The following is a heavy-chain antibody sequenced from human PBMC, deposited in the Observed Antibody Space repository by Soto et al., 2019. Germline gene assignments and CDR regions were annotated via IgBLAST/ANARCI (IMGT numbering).Heavy chain of an antibody. D-gene: IGHD2-2*01. Sequence: ASVKVACKASGYPFPSSDINWVRQATGQGLEWMGWMNPNSGNTGYAQKFQGRVTMTRNTSINTAYMELSSLRSEDTAVYYCAKQGPLHCSGTSCPYYGMDVWGQGTTVTVS. V-gene: IGHV1-8*01. CDR3: AKQGPLHCSGTSCPYYGMDV. CDR2: MNPNSGNT. J-gene: IGHJ6*02. CDR1: GYPFPSSD.